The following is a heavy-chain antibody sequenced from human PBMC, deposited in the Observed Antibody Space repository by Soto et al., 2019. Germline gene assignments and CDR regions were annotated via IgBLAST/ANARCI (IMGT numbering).Heavy chain of an antibody. Sequence: ASVKVSCKASGYTFTSYGISWVRQAPGQGLEWMGWISAYNGNTNYAQKLQGRVTMTTDTSTSTAYMELRSLRSDDTAVYYCARMYDYIWGSYRPGRAFDIWGQGTMVTVSS. J-gene: IGHJ3*02. CDR2: ISAYNGNT. CDR1: GYTFTSYG. D-gene: IGHD3-16*02. CDR3: ARMYDYIWGSYRPGRAFDI. V-gene: IGHV1-18*01.